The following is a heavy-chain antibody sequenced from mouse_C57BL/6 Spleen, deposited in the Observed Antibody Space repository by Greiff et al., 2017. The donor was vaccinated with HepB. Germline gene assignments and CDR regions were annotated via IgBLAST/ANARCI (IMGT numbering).Heavy chain of an antibody. J-gene: IGHJ2*01. CDR3: TRVDSSGYNY. CDR1: GYTFTDYE. CDR2: IDPETGGT. Sequence: QVQLQQSGAELVRPGASVTLSCKASGYTFTDYEMHWVKQTPVHGLEWIGAIDPETGGTAYNQKFKGKAILTADKSSSTAYMELRSLTSEDSAVYYCTRVDSSGYNYRGQGTTLTVSS. V-gene: IGHV1-15*01. D-gene: IGHD3-2*02.